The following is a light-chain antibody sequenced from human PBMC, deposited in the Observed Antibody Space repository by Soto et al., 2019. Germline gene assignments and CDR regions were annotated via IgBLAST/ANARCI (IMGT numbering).Light chain of an antibody. CDR1: SSDVGDYNY. V-gene: IGLV2-14*01. Sequence: QSALTQPASVSGSPGQSITISCTGTSSDVGDYNYVSWYQQHPGKAPKLMIYDVSSRPSGVSSRFSGSKSANTASLTISGLQAEDEADYYCSSYTSRSTVIFGGGTKLTVL. J-gene: IGLJ2*01. CDR3: SSYTSRSTVI. CDR2: DVS.